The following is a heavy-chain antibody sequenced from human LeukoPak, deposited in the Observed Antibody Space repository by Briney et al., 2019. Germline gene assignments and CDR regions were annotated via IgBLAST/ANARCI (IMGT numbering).Heavy chain of an antibody. CDR1: GGSISSSSYY. J-gene: IGHJ6*03. V-gene: IGHV4-39*07. CDR2: IYYSGST. CDR3: ARGAGSSWFEDYYYMDV. Sequence: SETLSLTCTVSGGSISSSSYYWGWIRQPPGKGLEWIGSIYYSGSTYYNPSLKSRVTISVDTSKNQFSLKLSSVTAADTAVYYCARGAGSSWFEDYYYMDVWGKGTTVTISS. D-gene: IGHD6-13*01.